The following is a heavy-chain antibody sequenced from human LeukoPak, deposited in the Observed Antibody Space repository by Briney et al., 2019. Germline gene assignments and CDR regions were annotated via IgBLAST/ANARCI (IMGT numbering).Heavy chain of an antibody. CDR1: GGSFSGYY. CDR3: ARGRIQLSLRYYMDV. D-gene: IGHD5-18*01. V-gene: IGHV4-34*01. CDR2: INHSGSA. J-gene: IGHJ6*03. Sequence: SETLSLTCAVYGGSFSGYYWSWIRQPPGKGLEWIGEINHSGSANYNPSLKSRVTISVDTSKNQFSLKLSSVTAADTAVYYCARGRIQLSLRYYMDVWGKGTTVTVSS.